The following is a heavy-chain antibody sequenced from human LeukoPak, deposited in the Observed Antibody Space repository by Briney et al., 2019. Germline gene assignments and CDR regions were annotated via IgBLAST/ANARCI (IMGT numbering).Heavy chain of an antibody. D-gene: IGHD6-19*01. J-gene: IGHJ4*02. CDR3: ARGDLGGWYAGPPGY. CDR1: GFTFSSYW. Sequence: GGSLRLSCAASGFTFSSYWMSWVRQAPGKGLEWVSYISSSGSTIYYADSVKGRFTISRDNAKNSLYLQMNSLRAEDTAVYYCARGDLGGWYAGPPGYWGQGTLVTVSS. CDR2: ISSSGSTI. V-gene: IGHV3-48*04.